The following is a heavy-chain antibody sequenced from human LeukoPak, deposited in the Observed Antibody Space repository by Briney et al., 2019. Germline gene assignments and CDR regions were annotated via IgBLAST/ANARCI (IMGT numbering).Heavy chain of an antibody. D-gene: IGHD6-13*01. J-gene: IGHJ4*02. V-gene: IGHV4-39*01. CDR2: IYYSGTT. CDR1: GGSISSSSYY. Sequence: SSETLSLTCTVSGGSISSSSYYGGWIRQPPGKGLEWIGSIYYSGTTYYNPSLKSRVTISVDTSKNQFSLKLSSVTAADTAVYYCARHSRPLFDYWGQGTLVTVSS. CDR3: ARHSRPLFDY.